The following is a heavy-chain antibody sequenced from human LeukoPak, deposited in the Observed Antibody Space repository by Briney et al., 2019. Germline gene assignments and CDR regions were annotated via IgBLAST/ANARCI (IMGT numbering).Heavy chain of an antibody. D-gene: IGHD3-3*01. V-gene: IGHV1-58*02. J-gene: IGHJ3*02. Sequence: GASVKLSCKASGFTFSSPAMQWVRQARGQRLEWIASIVVGSDNTNYAQEFQERVTITRDMSTSTAYMELSSLRSEDTAVYYCAASALGDAFDIWGQGTMVTVSS. CDR3: AASALGDAFDI. CDR2: IVVGSDNT. CDR1: GFTFSSPA.